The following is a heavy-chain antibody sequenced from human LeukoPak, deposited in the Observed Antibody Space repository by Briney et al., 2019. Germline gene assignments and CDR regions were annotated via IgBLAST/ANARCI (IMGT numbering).Heavy chain of an antibody. CDR2: ISWNSGSI. CDR1: GFSFDDYA. Sequence: PGGSLRLSCAASGFSFDDYAMHWVRQAPGKGLEWVSGISWNSGSIGYADSVEGRFTISRDNAKNSLYLQMNSLRAEDTALYYCAKDKGSSGLTGFDYWGQGTLVTVSS. CDR3: AKDKGSSGLTGFDY. J-gene: IGHJ4*02. D-gene: IGHD6-19*01. V-gene: IGHV3-9*01.